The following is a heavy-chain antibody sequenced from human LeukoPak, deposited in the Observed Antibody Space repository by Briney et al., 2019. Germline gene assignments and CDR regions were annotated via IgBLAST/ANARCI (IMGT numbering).Heavy chain of an antibody. J-gene: IGHJ4*02. CDR1: GFTFSRYW. D-gene: IGHD3-10*01. CDR3: ARAIRGSAVDTGDR. CDR2: IKNDGSEE. Sequence: GGSLRHSCAASGFTFSRYWMRWVRQAPGKGLEGVANIKNDGSEEYYVDSVKGRFTISRDNARNSLFLQMNSLTVEDTAVYYCARAIRGSAVDTGDRWGQGTLVTVSS. V-gene: IGHV3-7*01.